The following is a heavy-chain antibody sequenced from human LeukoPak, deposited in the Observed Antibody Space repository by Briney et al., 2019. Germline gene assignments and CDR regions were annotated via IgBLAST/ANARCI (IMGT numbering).Heavy chain of an antibody. Sequence: SETLPLTCAVSGGSISSSNWWSWVRQPPGKGLEWIGEIYHSGSTNYNPSLKSRVTISVDTSKNQFSLKLSSVTAADTAVYYCARGLERRQGWFDPWGQGTLVTVSS. CDR3: ARGLERRQGWFDP. CDR1: GGSISSSNW. D-gene: IGHD1-1*01. CDR2: IYHSGST. V-gene: IGHV4-4*02. J-gene: IGHJ5*02.